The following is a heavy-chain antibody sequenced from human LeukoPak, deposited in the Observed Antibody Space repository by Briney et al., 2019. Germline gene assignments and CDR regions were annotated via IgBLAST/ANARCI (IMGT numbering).Heavy chain of an antibody. CDR3: ARNPHETYYMDV. J-gene: IGHJ6*03. V-gene: IGHV3-21*01. D-gene: IGHD1-14*01. CDR2: ISSSSSYI. Sequence: PGGSLRLSCAASGFTFSTNSMNWVRQAPGKGLEWVSSISSSSSYIYYADSVKGRFTISRDNAKNSLYLQMNSLRAEDTAVYYCARNPHETYYMDVWGKGTTVTVSS. CDR1: GFTFSTNS.